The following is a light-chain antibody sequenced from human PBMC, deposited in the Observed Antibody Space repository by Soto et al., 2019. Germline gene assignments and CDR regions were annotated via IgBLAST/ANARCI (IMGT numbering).Light chain of an antibody. CDR3: GSWDSSLSAYV. J-gene: IGLJ1*01. Sequence: QSAMTQPPSVSAAPGQKVTISCSGSSYNIGGNSVYWYQQLPGTAPKLLIYDDNKRPSGIPDRFSGSKSGTSATLGITGFQTGDEADYYCGSWDSSLSAYVFGTGTKLTVL. V-gene: IGLV1-51*01. CDR1: SYNIGGNS. CDR2: DDN.